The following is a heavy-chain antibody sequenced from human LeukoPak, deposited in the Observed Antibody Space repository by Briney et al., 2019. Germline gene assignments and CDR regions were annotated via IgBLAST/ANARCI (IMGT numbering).Heavy chain of an antibody. CDR3: ARDRASYFDY. CDR2: IRGDGSST. J-gene: IGHJ4*02. D-gene: IGHD3-10*01. Sequence: GGSLRLSCAASGFTFRDYWMHWVRQAPGKGLVWVSGIRGDGSSTSYADSVKGRFTISRDNAKNTLYLQMNSLTAEDTAVYYCARDRASYFDYWGQGTLVTVSS. V-gene: IGHV3-74*01. CDR1: GFTFRDYW.